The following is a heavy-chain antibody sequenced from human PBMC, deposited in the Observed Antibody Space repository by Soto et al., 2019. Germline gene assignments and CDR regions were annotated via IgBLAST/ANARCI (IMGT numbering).Heavy chain of an antibody. CDR1: GGTFSSYG. CDR3: ARIRSDSGSYYLDY. Sequence: QVQLVQSGAEVKKPGSSVKVSCKASGGTFSSYGISWVRQAPGQGLEWMGGTIPNFGTAHDALKFQGRVTISADESTSTAYMELSSLRYEDTAVYYCARIRSDSGSYYLDYWGQGTPVTVSS. J-gene: IGHJ4*02. D-gene: IGHD3-22*01. V-gene: IGHV1-69*12. CDR2: TIPNFGTA.